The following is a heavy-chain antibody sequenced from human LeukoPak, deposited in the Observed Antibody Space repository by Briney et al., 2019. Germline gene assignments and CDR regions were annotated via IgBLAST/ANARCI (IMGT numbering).Heavy chain of an antibody. D-gene: IGHD3-22*01. CDR3: ARGDYYYDSSGYSDY. CDR2: IKQDGSEK. Sequence: GGSLRLSCAASGFTFSNFWMSWVRQAPGKGLEWVANIKQDGSEKHYVDSVKGRFTISRDNAKNSLYLQMNSLRAEDTAVYYCARGDYYYDSSGYSDYWGQGTLVTVSS. CDR1: GFTFSNFW. V-gene: IGHV3-7*01. J-gene: IGHJ4*02.